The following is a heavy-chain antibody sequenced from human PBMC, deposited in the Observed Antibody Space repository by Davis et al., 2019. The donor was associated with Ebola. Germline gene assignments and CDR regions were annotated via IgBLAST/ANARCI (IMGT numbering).Heavy chain of an antibody. V-gene: IGHV2-5*02. CDR1: GFSLSTTGLG. D-gene: IGHD3-22*01. Sequence: SGPTLVKPTQTLTLTCSFSGFSLSTTGLGVGWFRQSPGEALEWLALVYWDDDKRYSPSLRSRLTITKDTSKNQLVLTMTNMDPVDTATYYCARTSRRYYHDNSGYYFSDEFDIWGQGTMVTVSS. CDR3: ARTSRRYYHDNSGYYFSDEFDI. J-gene: IGHJ3*02. CDR2: VYWDDDK.